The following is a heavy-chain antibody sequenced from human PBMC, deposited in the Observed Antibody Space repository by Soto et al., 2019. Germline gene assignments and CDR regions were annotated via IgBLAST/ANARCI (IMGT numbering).Heavy chain of an antibody. D-gene: IGHD2-2*01. CDR3: ARGVVVVTNYYFDQ. CDR2: ILPIYSTRNYA. CDR1: GGTFNKYA. Sequence: QVQLVQSGAEVRKPGSSVKVYCKASGGTFNKYAISWVRQAPGHGPEWMGGILPIYSTRNYANYAHKFQGRVTITVDTSTSTAYMELRGLKSDDTAIYYCARGVVVVTNYYFDQWGQGTLVTVSS. J-gene: IGHJ4*02. V-gene: IGHV1-69*06.